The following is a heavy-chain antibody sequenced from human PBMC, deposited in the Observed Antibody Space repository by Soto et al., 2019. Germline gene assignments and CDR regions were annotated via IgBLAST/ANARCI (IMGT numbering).Heavy chain of an antibody. Sequence: SVKVSCKASGGTCSTYTFSWVRQAPGQGLEWMGRIIPIFGTPYYAQKFQGRVTITADKSTSTVYMELSSLGSDDTAVYFCARGLECRGYCLDKPTWFGPWGQGTLVTVSS. CDR2: IIPIFGTP. CDR3: ARGLECRGYCLDKPTWFGP. J-gene: IGHJ5*02. D-gene: IGHD2-15*01. CDR1: GGTCSTYT. V-gene: IGHV1-69*06.